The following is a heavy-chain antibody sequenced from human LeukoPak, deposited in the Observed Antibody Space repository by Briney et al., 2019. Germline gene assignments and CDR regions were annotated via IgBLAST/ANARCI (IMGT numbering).Heavy chain of an antibody. CDR3: ARDRVPSEMATITGPFWY. CDR2: ISSSSSYI. D-gene: IGHD5-24*01. CDR1: GFTFSNYG. Sequence: GGSLRLSCAASGFTFSNYGMHWVRQAPGRGLEWVSSISSSSSYIYYADSVKGRFTISRDNAKNSLYLQMNSLRAEDTAVYYCARDRVPSEMATITGPFWYWGQGTLVTVSS. J-gene: IGHJ4*02. V-gene: IGHV3-21*01.